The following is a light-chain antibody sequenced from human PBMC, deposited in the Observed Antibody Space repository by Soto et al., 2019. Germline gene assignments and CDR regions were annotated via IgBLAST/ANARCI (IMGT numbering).Light chain of an antibody. CDR2: EVS. CDR1: QSLIHSDGNTY. Sequence: DVVMTQSPLSLPVTLGQPASISCRSSQSLIHSDGNTYLSWFQQRPGQSPRRLIYEVSDRDSGVADRFTGRESGTDFTLKISRVEAEDVGVYYCMQGTHWPWTFGKGTEVEIK. CDR3: MQGTHWPWT. J-gene: IGKJ1*01. V-gene: IGKV2-30*02.